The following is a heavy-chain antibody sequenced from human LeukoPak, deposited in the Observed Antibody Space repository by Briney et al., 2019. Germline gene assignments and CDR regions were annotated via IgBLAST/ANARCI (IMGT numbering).Heavy chain of an antibody. D-gene: IGHD1-26*01. CDR1: GYTPTELS. V-gene: IGHV1-24*01. Sequence: GASVKVSCTVSGYTPTELSMHWVRQAPGKGLEWMGGFDHENGETIYAQKFQGRVTMTEDTSTDTAYMELNSLRSEDTAVYYCATEGGSPGGYNWFDPWGQGTLVTVSS. J-gene: IGHJ5*02. CDR3: ATEGGSPGGYNWFDP. CDR2: FDHENGET.